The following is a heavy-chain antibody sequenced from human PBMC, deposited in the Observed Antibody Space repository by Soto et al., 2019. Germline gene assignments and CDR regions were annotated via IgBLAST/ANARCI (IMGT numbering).Heavy chain of an antibody. Sequence: YWSWIRQHPGKGLEWIGYIYYSGSTYYNPSLKSRVTISVDTSKNQFSLKLSSVTAAETAEYYCARTLDPSGQRTLLTVSS. V-gene: IGHV4-31*02. J-gene: IGHJ5*02. CDR3: ARTLDP. CDR2: IYYSGST. CDR1: Y.